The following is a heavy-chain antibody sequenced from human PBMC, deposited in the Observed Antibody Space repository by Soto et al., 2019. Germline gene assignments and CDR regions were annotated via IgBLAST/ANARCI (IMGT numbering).Heavy chain of an antibody. CDR1: GYTFTSYY. Sequence: QVQLVQSGAEVKKPGASVKVSCKASGYTFTSYYMHWVRQAPGQGLEWMGIINPSGGSTSYAQKFQGRVTMTMDTSTSTVYMELSSLRSEDTAVYYCARDGVGAKGFDIWGQGTMVTVSS. D-gene: IGHD1-26*01. CDR3: ARDGVGAKGFDI. J-gene: IGHJ3*02. V-gene: IGHV1-46*01. CDR2: INPSGGST.